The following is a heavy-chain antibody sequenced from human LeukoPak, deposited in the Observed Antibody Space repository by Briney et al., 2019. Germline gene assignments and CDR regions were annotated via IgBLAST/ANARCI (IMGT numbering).Heavy chain of an antibody. CDR3: ARGVYIAAAQYAY. Sequence: SETLSLTCAVYGGSFSGYYWSWIRQPPGKGLEWIGEINHSGSTNYNPALKSRVTISVDTSKNQFSLKLSSVTAADTAVYYCARGVYIAAAQYAYWGQGTLVTVSS. V-gene: IGHV4-34*01. CDR1: GGSFSGYY. CDR2: INHSGST. J-gene: IGHJ4*02. D-gene: IGHD6-13*01.